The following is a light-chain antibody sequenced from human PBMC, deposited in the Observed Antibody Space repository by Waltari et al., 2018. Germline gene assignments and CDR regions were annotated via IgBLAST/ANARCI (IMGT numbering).Light chain of an antibody. CDR2: WAS. CDR3: QQYYTIPPV. J-gene: IGKJ5*01. Sequence: DIVMTQSPDSLAVSLGERATINCKSSQSVLYSSNNKNYLAWYQQKPGQPPKLLIYWASTRGSGVPDRFSGSGSGTDFTLTITSLQAEDVALYYCQQYYTIPPVFGQGTRLEIK. V-gene: IGKV4-1*01. CDR1: QSVLYSSNNKNY.